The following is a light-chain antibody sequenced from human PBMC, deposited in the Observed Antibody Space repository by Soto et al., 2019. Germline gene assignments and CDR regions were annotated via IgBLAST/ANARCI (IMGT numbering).Light chain of an antibody. V-gene: IGKV1-5*03. CDR1: QSISSW. Sequence: DIQMTQSPSTLSASVGDRVTITCRASQSISSWLAWYQQKPGKAPKLLIYKASSLESGVPSRFRGSGSGTEFTLTISSLQPDDFATYYCQQYNNYPWTFGQGNKVEIK. CDR3: QQYNNYPWT. CDR2: KAS. J-gene: IGKJ1*01.